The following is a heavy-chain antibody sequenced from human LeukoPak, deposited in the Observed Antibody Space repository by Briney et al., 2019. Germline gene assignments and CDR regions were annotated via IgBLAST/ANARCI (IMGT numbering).Heavy chain of an antibody. V-gene: IGHV4-59*01. J-gene: IGHJ2*01. CDR1: GGSISNYY. CDR2: IYNSGST. D-gene: IGHD1-26*01. CDR3: ARRGANSGSYSHFDL. Sequence: PSGTLSLTCTVSGGSISNYYGNWIRQPPGKGLEWIGNIYNSGSTNYNPSLKSRVTISVDTSKNQFSLKLSSLTAADTAVYYCARRGANSGSYSHFDLWGRGTLVTVSS.